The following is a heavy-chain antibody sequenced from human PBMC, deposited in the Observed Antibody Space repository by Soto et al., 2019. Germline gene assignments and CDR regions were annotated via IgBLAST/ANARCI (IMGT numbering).Heavy chain of an antibody. Sequence: QVPLVESGGGVVQPGRSLRLSCAASGFTFSSYAMHWVRQAPGKGLEWVAVISYDGSNKYYADSVKGRFTISRDNSKNTLYLQMNSLRAEDTAVYYCARPLGGYWGQGTLVTVSS. CDR2: ISYDGSNK. CDR3: ARPLGGY. CDR1: GFTFSSYA. D-gene: IGHD7-27*01. J-gene: IGHJ4*02. V-gene: IGHV3-30-3*01.